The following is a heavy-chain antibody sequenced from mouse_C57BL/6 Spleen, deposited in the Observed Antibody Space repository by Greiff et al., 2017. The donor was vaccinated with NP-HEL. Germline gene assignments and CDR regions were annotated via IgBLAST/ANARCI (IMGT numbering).Heavy chain of an antibody. V-gene: IGHV1-7*01. J-gene: IGHJ2*01. D-gene: IGHD2-3*01. Sequence: VQLVESGAELAKPGASVKLSCKASGYSFINYWMHWVKQRPGQGLEWIGYINPSSGYSKYNQKFKDKATLTADKSSSTAYMQLSSLTYEDSAVYYCARSDGLTDYFDYWGQGTTLTVSS. CDR3: ARSDGLTDYFDY. CDR2: INPSSGYS. CDR1: GYSFINYW.